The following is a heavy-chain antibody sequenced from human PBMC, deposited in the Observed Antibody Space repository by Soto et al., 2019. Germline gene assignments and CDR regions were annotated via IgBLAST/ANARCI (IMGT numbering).Heavy chain of an antibody. J-gene: IGHJ6*02. Sequence: SVKVSCKASGGTFGSYAITWVRRAPGQGLEWLGGIIPILNSPAYAQKFQARVVITADEITNTAYMELNSLRFDDTAVYYCARGAPYCTSATCPKFYDMDVWGQGTTVTVPS. V-gene: IGHV1-69*13. D-gene: IGHD2-2*01. CDR2: IIPILNSP. CDR1: GGTFGSYA. CDR3: ARGAPYCTSATCPKFYDMDV.